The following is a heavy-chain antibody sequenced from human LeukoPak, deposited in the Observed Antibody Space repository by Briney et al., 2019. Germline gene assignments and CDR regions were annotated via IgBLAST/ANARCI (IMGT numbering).Heavy chain of an antibody. CDR2: ISAYNGNT. Sequence: ASVKVSCKASGYTFTSYGISWVRQAPGQGLEWMGWISAYNGNTNYAQELQGRVTMTTDTSTSTAYMELRSLRSDDTAVYYCARDRTSEVIPWFDPWGQGTLVTVSS. D-gene: IGHD3-16*02. V-gene: IGHV1-18*01. CDR3: ARDRTSEVIPWFDP. CDR1: GYTFTSYG. J-gene: IGHJ5*02.